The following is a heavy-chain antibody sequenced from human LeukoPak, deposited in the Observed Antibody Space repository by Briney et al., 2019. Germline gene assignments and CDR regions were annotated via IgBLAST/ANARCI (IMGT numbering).Heavy chain of an antibody. J-gene: IGHJ5*02. CDR2: VNPNSGDT. CDR3: SRGPRFDP. V-gene: IGHV1-8*01. CDR1: GYSFNIYE. Sequence: ASVKVSCKTSGYSFNIYEINWVRQATGQGLEWMGWVNPNSGDTDYAQKFQGRLTMTRNTSISTAYMELSGLRLEDAAVYYCSRGPRFDPWGQGTQVTVSS.